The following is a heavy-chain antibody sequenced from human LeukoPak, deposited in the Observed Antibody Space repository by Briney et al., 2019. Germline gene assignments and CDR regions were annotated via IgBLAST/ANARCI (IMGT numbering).Heavy chain of an antibody. D-gene: IGHD2-2*01. V-gene: IGHV3-23*05. J-gene: IGHJ4*02. CDR2: VLIGSKLT. CDR1: GFTFSSYA. Sequence: GGSLRLSCAASGFTFSSYAMSWVRQAPGKGLEWVSSVLIGSKLTYHADSVKGRFIVSRDDSKSTLYLQMHSLRAEDTAVYYCVKRPASSDAYFEEWGRGTLVTVSS. CDR3: VKRPASSDAYFEE.